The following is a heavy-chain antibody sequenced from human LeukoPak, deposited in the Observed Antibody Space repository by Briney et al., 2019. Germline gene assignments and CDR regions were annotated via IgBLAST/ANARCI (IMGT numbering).Heavy chain of an antibody. CDR3: ARVGGIVVLPAAIPRMGLFNV. D-gene: IGHD2-2*01. Sequence: GGSLRLSCAASGFTFIGYWRHWVAQAPGKGWFWFSRIIGVGGITSYADSVKGRFTISRDNSKNTLYLQMNSLRTEDTAVYYCARVGGIVVLPAAIPRMGLFNVWGKGTTVTISS. J-gene: IGHJ6*04. CDR2: IIGVGGIT. CDR1: GFTFIGYW. V-gene: IGHV3-74*01.